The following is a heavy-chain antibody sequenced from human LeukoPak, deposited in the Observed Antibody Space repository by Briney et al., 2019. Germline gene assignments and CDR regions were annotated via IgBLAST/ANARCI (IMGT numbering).Heavy chain of an antibody. V-gene: IGHV3-30*02. CDR1: GFTFSSYG. J-gene: IGHJ4*02. CDR3: AKDQKEIARSPYYFDY. Sequence: GGSLRLSCAASGFTFSSYGMHWVRQAPGKGLEWVAFIRYDGSNKYYADSVKGRFTISRDNSKNTLYLQMNSLRAEDTAVYYCAKDQKEIARSPYYFDYWGQGTLVTVSS. CDR2: IRYDGSNK. D-gene: IGHD3-22*01.